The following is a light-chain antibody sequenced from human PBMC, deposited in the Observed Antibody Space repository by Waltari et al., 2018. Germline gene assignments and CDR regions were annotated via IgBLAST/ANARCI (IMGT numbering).Light chain of an antibody. J-gene: IGKJ5*01. CDR2: DAS. Sequence: DIVLTQSPATLSLSPGERATLSCRASQSVSTSLAWYQQKPGQAPRLLIYDASNRATGIPARFTGSGSGTDFTLNISSLEPEDFGVYYCQQRSTWPPITFGQGTRLEIK. CDR1: QSVSTS. CDR3: QQRSTWPPIT. V-gene: IGKV3-11*01.